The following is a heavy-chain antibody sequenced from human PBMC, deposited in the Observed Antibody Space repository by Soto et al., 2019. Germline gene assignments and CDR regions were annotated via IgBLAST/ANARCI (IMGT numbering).Heavy chain of an antibody. CDR3: AGGRDYGGNCAPQWD. Sequence: QVQLVQSGAEVKKPGSSVKVSCKASGGTFSSYAISWVRQAPGQGLEWMGGIIPIFGTANYAQKFQGRVTITADESTSTAYVELGSLRSEDTAVDYCAGGRDYGGNCAPQWDWGQGTLVTVSS. J-gene: IGHJ4*02. V-gene: IGHV1-69*01. CDR1: GGTFSSYA. D-gene: IGHD4-17*01. CDR2: IIPIFGTA.